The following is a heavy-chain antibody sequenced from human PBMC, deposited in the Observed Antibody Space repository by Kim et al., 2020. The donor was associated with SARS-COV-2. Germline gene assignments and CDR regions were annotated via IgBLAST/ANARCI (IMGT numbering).Heavy chain of an antibody. Sequence: GGSLRLSCAASGFTFSSYDMHWVRQATGKGLEWVSAIGTAGDTYYPGSVKGRFTISRENAKNSLYLQMNSLRAGDTAVYYCARGVYDFWSGYRVYNWFDPWGQGTLVTVSS. CDR3: ARGVYDFWSGYRVYNWFDP. D-gene: IGHD3-3*01. CDR2: IGTAGDT. J-gene: IGHJ5*02. CDR1: GFTFSSYD. V-gene: IGHV3-13*01.